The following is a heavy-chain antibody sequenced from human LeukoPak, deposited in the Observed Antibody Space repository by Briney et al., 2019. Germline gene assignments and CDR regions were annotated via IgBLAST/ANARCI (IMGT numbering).Heavy chain of an antibody. V-gene: IGHV5-51*01. CDR3: ARLSADDFWSGTGAFDI. CDR2: IYPGDSDT. D-gene: IGHD3-3*01. Sequence: GESLKISCKGSGYSFTSYWIGWVRQMPGKGLEWMGIIYPGDSDTRYSPSFQGQVTISADKSISTAYLQWSSLKASDTAMYYCARLSADDFWSGTGAFDIWGQGTMVTVSS. CDR1: GYSFTSYW. J-gene: IGHJ3*02.